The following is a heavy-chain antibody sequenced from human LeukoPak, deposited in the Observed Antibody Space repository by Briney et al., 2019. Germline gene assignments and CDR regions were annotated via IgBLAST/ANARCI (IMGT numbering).Heavy chain of an antibody. CDR2: INHSGST. Sequence: SETLSLTCAVYGGSFSGYYWSWIRQPPGKGLEWIGEINHSGSTNYNPSLKSRVTIPVDTSKNQFSLKLSSVTAADTAVYYCARDSGTTGEVKFDPWGQGTLVTVSA. D-gene: IGHD3-10*01. CDR1: GGSFSGYY. CDR3: ARDSGTTGEVKFDP. V-gene: IGHV4-34*01. J-gene: IGHJ5*02.